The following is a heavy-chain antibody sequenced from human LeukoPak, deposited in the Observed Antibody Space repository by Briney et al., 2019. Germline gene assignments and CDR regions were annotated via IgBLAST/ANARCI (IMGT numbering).Heavy chain of an antibody. CDR1: GFTFSDYS. V-gene: IGHV3-21*01. Sequence: GGSLRLSCAASGFTFSDYSMNWVRQAPGKGLEGVSSISFTSSFVYYADSVKGRFTISRDNVKNSLYLQMNSLRAEDTAVYYCASERLVVRGITGYFDYWGQGTLVTVSS. CDR3: ASERLVVRGITGYFDY. D-gene: IGHD3-10*01. CDR2: ISFTSSFV. J-gene: IGHJ4*02.